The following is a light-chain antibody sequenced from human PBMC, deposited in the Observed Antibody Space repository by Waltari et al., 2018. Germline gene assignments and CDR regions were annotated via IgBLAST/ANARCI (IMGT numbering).Light chain of an antibody. Sequence: QSVLTQPPSASATPGQRATISCSGRNSNIGSNTVHWYQQLPGTAPKFLIYNNNQRPSGVPARFSGSKSGTSAFLAISGLQSEDEADYYCASWDDRLNGYVLGTGTKVTAL. CDR1: NSNIGSNT. CDR3: ASWDDRLNGYV. J-gene: IGLJ1*01. CDR2: NNN. V-gene: IGLV1-44*01.